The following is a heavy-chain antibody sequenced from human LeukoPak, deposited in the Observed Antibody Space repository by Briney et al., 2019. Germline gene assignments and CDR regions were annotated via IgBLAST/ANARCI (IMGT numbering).Heavy chain of an antibody. V-gene: IGHV3-11*01. Sequence: GGSLRLSCAASGFTFSDYYMSWIRQAPGKGLEWVSYISSSGSTVYYADSVEGRFTISRDNAKNSLYLQMNSLRAEDTAVYYCTSPKVDYYDSSGYYSEWGQGTLVTVSS. CDR2: ISSSGSTV. CDR3: TSPKVDYYDSSGYYSE. D-gene: IGHD3-22*01. J-gene: IGHJ4*02. CDR1: GFTFSDYY.